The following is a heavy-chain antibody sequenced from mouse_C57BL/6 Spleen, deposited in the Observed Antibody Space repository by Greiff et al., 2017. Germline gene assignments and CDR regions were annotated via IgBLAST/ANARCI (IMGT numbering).Heavy chain of an antibody. CDR2: INPNYGTT. CDR3: AISINYGYDGYCDV. D-gene: IGHD2-2*01. Sequence: EVKLLESGPELVKPGASVKISCKASGYSFTDYNMNWVKQSNGKSLEWIGVINPNYGTTSSNQKFKGKATLTVDQSSSTAYMQLNSLTSEDSAVYCGAISINYGYDGYCDVWGTGTTVTVSS. J-gene: IGHJ1*03. V-gene: IGHV1-39*01. CDR1: GYSFTDYN.